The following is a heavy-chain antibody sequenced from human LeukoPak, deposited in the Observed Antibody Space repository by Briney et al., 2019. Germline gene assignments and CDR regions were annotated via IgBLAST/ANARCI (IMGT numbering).Heavy chain of an antibody. J-gene: IGHJ4*02. Sequence: GGSLRLSCAVSGFTFSRYWMSWVRQAPGKGLEWVAKMNEYGSEIFYEDSVKGRFTISRDNGKNSLYLQMNRLRAEDTAVYYCARPRGCGSSRCNNFDYWGQGTLVTVSS. D-gene: IGHD2-2*01. CDR3: ARPRGCGSSRCNNFDY. V-gene: IGHV3-7*01. CDR2: MNEYGSEI. CDR1: GFTFSRYW.